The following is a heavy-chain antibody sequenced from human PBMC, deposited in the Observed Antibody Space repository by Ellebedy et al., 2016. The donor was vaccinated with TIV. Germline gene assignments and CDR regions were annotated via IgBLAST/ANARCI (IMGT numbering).Heavy chain of an antibody. CDR1: GSSFRDYG. J-gene: IGHJ6*02. D-gene: IGHD1-26*01. V-gene: IGHV3-33*01. CDR2: IWYDGSNK. Sequence: GESLKISCAASGSSFRDYGMHWVRQAPGKGLEWVAIIWYDGSNKDYVDHVKGRFTISRDNSKNTLYLQMNSLRAEDTAVYYCARAVDSGRDMDVWGQGTTVTVSS. CDR3: ARAVDSGRDMDV.